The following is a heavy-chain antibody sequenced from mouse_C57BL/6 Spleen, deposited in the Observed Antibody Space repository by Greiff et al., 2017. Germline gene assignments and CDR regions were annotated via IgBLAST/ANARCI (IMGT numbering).Heavy chain of an antibody. J-gene: IGHJ2*01. CDR2: IDPETGGT. D-gene: IGHD2-4*01. V-gene: IGHV1-15*01. CDR1: GYTFTDYE. CDR3: TRGEGYDYDGGYDFDY. Sequence: QVQLQQSGAELVRPGASVTLSCKASGYTFTDYEMHWVKQTPVHGLEWIGAIDPETGGTAYNQKFKGKAILTADKSSSTAYMELRSLTSEDSAGYYCTRGEGYDYDGGYDFDYWGQGTTLTVSS.